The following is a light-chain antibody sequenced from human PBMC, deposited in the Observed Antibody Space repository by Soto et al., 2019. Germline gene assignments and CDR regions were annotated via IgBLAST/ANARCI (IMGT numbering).Light chain of an antibody. CDR2: DAS. Sequence: VVLTQSPATLSVSPGERATLSCRASENINTYLAWYQQKPGQAPKLLIFDASHRATGIPARFSASGSGSDFTLTISSLVSEDVAVYYCQHRYNWPLTFGGGTTVEIK. CDR3: QHRYNWPLT. CDR1: ENINTY. J-gene: IGKJ4*01. V-gene: IGKV3-11*01.